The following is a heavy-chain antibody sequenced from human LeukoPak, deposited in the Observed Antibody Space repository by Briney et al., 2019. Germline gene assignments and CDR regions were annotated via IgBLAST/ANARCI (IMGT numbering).Heavy chain of an antibody. V-gene: IGHV1-69*05. Sequence: SVKVSCKASGGIFSRYAISWVRQAPGQGLEWMGGIIPIFGTANYAQKFQGRVTITTDESTSTAYMELSSLRSEDTAVYYCARAWETPTATLPTYYYNYMDVWGKGTTVTVSS. CDR1: GGIFSRYA. J-gene: IGHJ6*03. CDR3: ARAWETPTATLPTYYYNYMDV. D-gene: IGHD2-2*01. CDR2: IIPIFGTA.